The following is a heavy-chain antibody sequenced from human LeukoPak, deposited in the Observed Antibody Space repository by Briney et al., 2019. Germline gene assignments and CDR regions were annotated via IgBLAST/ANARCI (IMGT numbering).Heavy chain of an antibody. CDR3: TRVFGGYDVSDY. V-gene: IGHV3-7*03. CDR2: IKKDGSQK. J-gene: IGHJ4*02. Sequence: GGSLRLSCAASGFTFSSFWMSWVRQAPGKGLEWVANIKKDGSQKYYVDSVEGRFTISRDNATNSLYLQMDSLRVDDTAVYYCTRVFGGYDVSDYWGQGTLVTVSS. CDR1: GFTFSSFW. D-gene: IGHD3-3*01.